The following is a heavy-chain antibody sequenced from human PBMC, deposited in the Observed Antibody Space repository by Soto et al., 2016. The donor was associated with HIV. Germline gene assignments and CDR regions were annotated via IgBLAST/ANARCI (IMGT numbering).Heavy chain of an antibody. CDR1: GFSSSNYW. J-gene: IGHJ4*02. Sequence: EVQLVESGGGLVQPGGSLRLSCAASGFSSSNYWMHWVRQVPGKGLVWVSRINEDGSTTTYADSVRGRFTIFRDNAKNTLCLQMNNLRVEDTAIYYCSRDTFGPYDYWGQGTLVTVSS. V-gene: IGHV3-74*01. D-gene: IGHD3-16*01. CDR2: INEDGSTT. CDR3: SRDTFGPYDY.